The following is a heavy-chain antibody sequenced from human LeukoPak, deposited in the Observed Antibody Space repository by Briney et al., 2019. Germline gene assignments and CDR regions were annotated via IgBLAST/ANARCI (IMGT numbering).Heavy chain of an antibody. J-gene: IGHJ4*02. CDR1: GYTFNGHY. CDR3: ARGYGSGSFHTY. CDR2: INANSGGT. V-gene: IGHV1-2*02. Sequence: ASVKVSCKASGYTFNGHYMHWVRQAPGQGLEWMGWINANSGGTNYAQKFQGRVTMTRDTSISTAYMELSRLRSDDTAVYYCARGYGSGSFHTYWGQGTLVTVSS. D-gene: IGHD3-10*01.